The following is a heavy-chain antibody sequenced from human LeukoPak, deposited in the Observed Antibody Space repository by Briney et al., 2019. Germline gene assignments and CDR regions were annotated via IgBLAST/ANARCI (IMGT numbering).Heavy chain of an antibody. CDR2: IYPGDSDT. J-gene: IGHJ4*02. Sequence: GESLKISCKGSGYSFTSYWIGWVRQMPGKGLEWMGIIYPGDSDTRYSPSFQGQVTFSADKSISAAYLQWSSLKASDTAMYYCARVADPGIAAAGISPSDYWGQGTLVTVSS. CDR1: GYSFTSYW. CDR3: ARVADPGIAAAGISPSDY. V-gene: IGHV5-51*01. D-gene: IGHD6-13*01.